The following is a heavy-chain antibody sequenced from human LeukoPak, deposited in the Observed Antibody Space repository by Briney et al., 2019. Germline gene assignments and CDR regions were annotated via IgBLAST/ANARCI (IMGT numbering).Heavy chain of an antibody. J-gene: IGHJ4*02. CDR3: ATYYYGSGSYTFDY. D-gene: IGHD3-10*01. V-gene: IGHV3-21*01. CDR2: ISSSSSSYI. CDR1: GFTFSSYG. Sequence: GGSLRLSCAASGFTFSSYGMRWVRQAPGKGLEWVSAISSSSSSYIYYADSVKGRFTISRDNAKNSLYLQMNSLRAEDTAVYYCATYYYGSGSYTFDYWGQGTLVTVSS.